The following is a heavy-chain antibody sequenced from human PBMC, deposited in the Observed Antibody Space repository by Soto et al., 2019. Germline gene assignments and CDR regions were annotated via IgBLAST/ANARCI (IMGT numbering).Heavy chain of an antibody. J-gene: IGHJ4*02. V-gene: IGHV1-46*01. CDR3: ARDLAAGDY. CDR2: INPASGST. D-gene: IGHD6-13*01. CDR1: GYTFTHY. Sequence: QVQLVQSGAEVMKPGASVKLSCRTSGYTFTHYIHWVRQAPGQGLEWLAIINPASGSTNYAQDFQGRVTLTMDTSTTTVYMELSGLRAEDTAIFYCARDLAAGDYWGQGTLVTVSS.